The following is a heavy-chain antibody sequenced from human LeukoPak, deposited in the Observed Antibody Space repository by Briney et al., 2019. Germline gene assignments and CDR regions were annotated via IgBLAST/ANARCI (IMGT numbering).Heavy chain of an antibody. CDR3: ARGADTGYSSDS. CDR1: GFTFSDYF. CDR2: ISGSGGAI. Sequence: GGSLRLSCAASGFTFSDYFMSWIRQAPGKGLDWVSYISGSGGAIYYADSVKGRFTISRDNAKNSLYLQMDSLRAEDTAVYYCARGADTGYSSDSWGQGTLVTVSS. V-gene: IGHV3-11*04. J-gene: IGHJ5*02. D-gene: IGHD6-19*01.